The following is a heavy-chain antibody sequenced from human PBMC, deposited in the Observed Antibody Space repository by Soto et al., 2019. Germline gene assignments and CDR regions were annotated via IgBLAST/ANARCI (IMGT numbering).Heavy chain of an antibody. CDR3: AFNSGSGSYYFDY. CDR1: GFTFSSYA. Sequence: EVQLLESGGGLVQPGGSLRLSCAASGFTFSSYAMLWVRQAPGKGLECVSAISGGGETTYYADSVKGRFTISRDNSKYTLYLQMNRLRAEDKAVYYCAFNSGSGSYYFDYWGQGTQVTVSS. CDR2: ISGGGETT. D-gene: IGHD3-10*01. V-gene: IGHV3-23*01. J-gene: IGHJ4*02.